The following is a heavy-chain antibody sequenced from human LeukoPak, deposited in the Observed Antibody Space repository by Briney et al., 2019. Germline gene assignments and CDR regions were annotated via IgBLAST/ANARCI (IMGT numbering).Heavy chain of an antibody. V-gene: IGHV3-30*09. Sequence: QPGGSLRLSCAASGFKFTDYAMHWVRQAPGKGLEWVALIYYDGSENFYADSVRGRLAISRDDSKNTLFLQMNSLRPEDTAMYYCACEERGWLIGHWGQGTLVTVSS. D-gene: IGHD5-12*01. CDR3: ACEERGWLIGH. CDR2: IYYDGSEN. CDR1: GFKFTDYA. J-gene: IGHJ4*02.